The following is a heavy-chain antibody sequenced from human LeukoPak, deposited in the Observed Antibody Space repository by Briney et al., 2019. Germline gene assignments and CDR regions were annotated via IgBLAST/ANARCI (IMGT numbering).Heavy chain of an antibody. J-gene: IGHJ4*02. D-gene: IGHD6-13*01. CDR3: ARVESSWYIEK. CDR2: IYYSGST. V-gene: IGHV4-59*01. Sequence: SETLSLTCTVSGGSISSYYWSWIRQPPGKGLEWIGCIYYSGSTNYNPSLKSRVTISVDTSKNQFSLKLSSVTAADTAVYYCARVESSWYIEKWGQGTLVTVSS. CDR1: GGSISSYY.